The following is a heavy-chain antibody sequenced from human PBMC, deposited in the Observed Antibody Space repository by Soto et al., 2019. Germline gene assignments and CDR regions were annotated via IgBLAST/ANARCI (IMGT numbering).Heavy chain of an antibody. J-gene: IGHJ5*02. Sequence: GGSLRLSCAASGFTFNSYGIHWFRQAPGKGLEWVAVISHDGSKTNYADSVKGRFTISRDNSKDTVYLQMNSLRAEGTAVYYCAKATYSIPISGYSVFDPGGKETLVTVPS. V-gene: IGHV3-30*18. D-gene: IGHD3-22*01. CDR2: ISHDGSKT. CDR3: AKATYSIPISGYSVFDP. CDR1: GFTFNSYG.